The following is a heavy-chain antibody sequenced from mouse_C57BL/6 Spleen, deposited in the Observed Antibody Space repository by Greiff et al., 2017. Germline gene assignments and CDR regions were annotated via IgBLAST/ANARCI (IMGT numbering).Heavy chain of an antibody. D-gene: IGHD2-3*01. V-gene: IGHV5-4*01. CDR2: ISDGGSYT. CDR1: GFTFSSYA. Sequence: EVHLVESGGGLVKPGGSLKLSCAASGFTFSSYAMSWVRQTPEKRLEWVATISDGGSYTYYPDNVKGRFTISRDNAKNNLYLQMSHLKSEDTAMYYCARERGYYVPTYFDYWGQGTTLTVSS. CDR3: ARERGYYVPTYFDY. J-gene: IGHJ2*01.